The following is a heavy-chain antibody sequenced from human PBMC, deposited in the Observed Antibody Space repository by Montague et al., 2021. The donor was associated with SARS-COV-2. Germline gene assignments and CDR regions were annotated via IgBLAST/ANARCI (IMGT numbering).Heavy chain of an antibody. CDR1: GGSISSGSYY. CDR2: ISISGST. V-gene: IGHV4-61*02. CDR3: ARDIAVAGLFDY. J-gene: IGHJ4*02. D-gene: IGHD6-19*01. Sequence: TLSLTCTVSGGSISSGSYYWSWIRQPAGKGLEWIGRISISGSTNYNPSLKSRVTISVDTSKNQFSLKLGSVTAADMAVYYCARDIAVAGLFDYWGQGTLVTVSS.